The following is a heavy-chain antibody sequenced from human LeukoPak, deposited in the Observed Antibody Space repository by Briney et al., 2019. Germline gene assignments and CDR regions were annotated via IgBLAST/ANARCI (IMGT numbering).Heavy chain of an antibody. D-gene: IGHD4-17*01. CDR1: GGSISSYY. V-gene: IGHV4-59*01. Sequence: SETLSLTCNVSGGSISSYYWSWIRQPPGKGLEWIGYIYYTGNTNYQPSLKSRVTISVDTSKNQFSLKLTSVTAADTAVYYCARSYYGPTQYYFDCWGQGALVTVSS. CDR2: IYYTGNT. J-gene: IGHJ4*02. CDR3: ARSYYGPTQYYFDC.